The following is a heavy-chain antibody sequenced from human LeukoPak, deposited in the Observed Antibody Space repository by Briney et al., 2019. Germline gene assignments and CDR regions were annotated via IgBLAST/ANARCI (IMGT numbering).Heavy chain of an antibody. Sequence: TSETLSLTCTVSGVSISSYYWSWIRQPPGKGLEWIGYIYYSGSTNYNPSLKSRVTISVDTSKNQFSLKLSSVTAADTAVYYCARVIWYNWNALDAFDIWGQGTMVTVSS. CDR3: ARVIWYNWNALDAFDI. CDR1: GVSISSYY. V-gene: IGHV4-59*01. D-gene: IGHD1-1*01. J-gene: IGHJ3*02. CDR2: IYYSGST.